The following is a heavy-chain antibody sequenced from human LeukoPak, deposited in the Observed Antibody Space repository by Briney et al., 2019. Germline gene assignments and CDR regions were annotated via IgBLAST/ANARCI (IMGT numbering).Heavy chain of an antibody. Sequence: PSETLSLTCTVSGGSISSYYWSWIRQPPGKGLEWIGYIYYSGSTNYNPSLKSRVTISVDTSKNQFSLKLSSVTAADTAVYYCARAYDFWSGYPRDYYMDVWGKGTTVTVSS. CDR2: IYYSGST. J-gene: IGHJ6*03. V-gene: IGHV4-59*01. CDR1: GGSISSYY. D-gene: IGHD3-3*01. CDR3: ARAYDFWSGYPRDYYMDV.